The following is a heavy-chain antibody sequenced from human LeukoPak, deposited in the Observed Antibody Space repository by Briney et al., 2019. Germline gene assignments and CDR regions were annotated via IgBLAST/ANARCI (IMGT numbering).Heavy chain of an antibody. V-gene: IGHV4-39*07. CDR3: ARGPELRYSWSSYFDC. J-gene: IGHJ4*02. CDR2: IYYSGST. CDR1: GGSISSSSYY. D-gene: IGHD2-21*01. Sequence: SETLSLTCTVSGGSISSSSYYWGWIRQPPGKGLEWIGSIYYSGSTYYNPYLKSRVTISVDTSKNQFSLKLSSVTAADTAVYYCARGPELRYSWSSYFDCWGQGTLVTVSS.